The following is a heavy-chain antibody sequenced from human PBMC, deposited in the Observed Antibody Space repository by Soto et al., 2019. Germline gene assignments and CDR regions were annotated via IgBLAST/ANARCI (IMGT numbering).Heavy chain of an antibody. CDR3: AREVPAYYGMDV. CDR1: GGSISSGDYY. CDR2: IYYSGST. Sequence: SETLSLTCSVSGGSISSGDYYWSWIRQPPGKGLEWIGYIYYSGSTYYNPSLKSRVTIXVXTXXXXXSLXLXXVTXADTAVYYCAREVPAYYGMDVWGQGTTVTVS. J-gene: IGHJ6*02. V-gene: IGHV4-30-4*01. D-gene: IGHD3-10*01.